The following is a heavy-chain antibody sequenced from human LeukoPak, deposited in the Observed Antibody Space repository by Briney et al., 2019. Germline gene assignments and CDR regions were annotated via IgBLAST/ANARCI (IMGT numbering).Heavy chain of an antibody. Sequence: SETLSLTCTVSGGSISSYYWSWIRQPAGKRLEWIGRIYTSGSTNYNPSLKSRVTMSVDTSKDQFSLKLNSVAAADTAVYYCARDPVVGATTDGYWGQGTLVTVSS. CDR3: ARDPVVGATTDGY. CDR2: IYTSGST. D-gene: IGHD1-26*01. CDR1: GGSISSYY. V-gene: IGHV4-4*07. J-gene: IGHJ4*02.